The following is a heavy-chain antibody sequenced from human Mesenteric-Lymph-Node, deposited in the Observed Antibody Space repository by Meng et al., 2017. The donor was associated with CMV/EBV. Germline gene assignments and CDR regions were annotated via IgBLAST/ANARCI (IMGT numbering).Heavy chain of an antibody. D-gene: IGHD3-3*02. CDR2: INPNSGGT. V-gene: IGHV1-2*02. CDR3: ARSPFTDALDI. J-gene: IGHJ3*02. CDR1: GYTFTGYF. Sequence: ASVKVSCKASGYTFTGYFLHWVRQAPGQGLEWMGWINPNSGGTNYAQQFQGRVTMTRDTSISSAYMEVSSLRSDDTAVYYCARSPFTDALDIWGQGTMVTVSS.